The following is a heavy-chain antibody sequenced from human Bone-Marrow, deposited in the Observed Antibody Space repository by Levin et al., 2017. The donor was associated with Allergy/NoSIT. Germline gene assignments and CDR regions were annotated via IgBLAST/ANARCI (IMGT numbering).Heavy chain of an antibody. CDR3: AHLPEVVTTHSY. Sequence: SVKVSCQASGGNFGTFGISWVRQAPGQGLEWMGRIVPLVRVPTYAPKFQGRVTFTADTSTRTVYMDLISLTSEDTAVYFCAHLPEVVTTHSYWGQGSLVTVSS. D-gene: IGHD2-21*02. CDR1: GGNFGTFG. CDR2: IVPLVRVP. V-gene: IGHV1-69*04. J-gene: IGHJ1*01.